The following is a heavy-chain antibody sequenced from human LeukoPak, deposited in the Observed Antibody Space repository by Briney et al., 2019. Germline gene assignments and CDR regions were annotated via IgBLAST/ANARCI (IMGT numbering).Heavy chain of an antibody. D-gene: IGHD2-21*01. CDR1: GYTFTTYW. V-gene: IGHV5-51*01. J-gene: IGHJ6*04. CDR3: ARRSQILWWLDV. CDR2: IYPGDSDT. Sequence: GESLQISCKASGYTFTTYWIGWVRQVPGKGLEWMGIIYPGDSDTRYSPSFQGQVTISADKSISTAYLQWNSLKASDTAIYYCARRSQILWWLDVWGKGTTVTVSS.